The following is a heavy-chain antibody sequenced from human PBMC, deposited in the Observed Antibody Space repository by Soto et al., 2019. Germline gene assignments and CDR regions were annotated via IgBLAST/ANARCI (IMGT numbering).Heavy chain of an antibody. D-gene: IGHD3-22*01. J-gene: IGHJ4*02. Sequence: SETLSLTCTVSGGSISSYYWSWIRQPPGKGLEWIGYIYYSGSTNYNPSLKSRVTISVDTSKNQFSLKLSSVTAADTAVYYCARARDYYDSSGYYYGYFDYWGQGTLVTASS. CDR1: GGSISSYY. CDR2: IYYSGST. V-gene: IGHV4-59*01. CDR3: ARARDYYDSSGYYYGYFDY.